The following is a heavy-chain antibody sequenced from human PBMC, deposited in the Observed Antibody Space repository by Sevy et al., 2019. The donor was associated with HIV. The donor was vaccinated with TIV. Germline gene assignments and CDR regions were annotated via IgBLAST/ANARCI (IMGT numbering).Heavy chain of an antibody. V-gene: IGHV4-39*01. J-gene: IGHJ5*02. D-gene: IGHD6-13*01. CDR2: IYYSGST. CDR1: AGSISSSSYY. Sequence: SDTLSLTCTVSAGSISSSSYYWGWIRQPPGKGLEWIGSIYYSGSTYYNPSLKSRVTISVDTSKNQFSLKLSSVTAADTAVYYCARLPRTSIAAAGTGNAKFDPWGQGTLVTVSS. CDR3: ARLPRTSIAAAGTGNAKFDP.